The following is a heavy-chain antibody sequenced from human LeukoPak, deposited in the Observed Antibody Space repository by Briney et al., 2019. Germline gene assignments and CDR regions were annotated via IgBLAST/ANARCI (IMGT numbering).Heavy chain of an antibody. CDR2: ISSSSSYT. J-gene: IGHJ4*02. CDR1: GFTFSDYY. CDR3: ARVGYSSGSYYCDY. V-gene: IGHV3-11*06. Sequence: GGSLRLSCAASGFTFSDYYMSWIRQAPGKGLEWVSYISSSSSYTYYADSVKGRFIISRDNSKNTLDLQMNSLRAEDTAVYFCARVGYSSGSYYCDYWGQGTLVTVSS. D-gene: IGHD5-18*01.